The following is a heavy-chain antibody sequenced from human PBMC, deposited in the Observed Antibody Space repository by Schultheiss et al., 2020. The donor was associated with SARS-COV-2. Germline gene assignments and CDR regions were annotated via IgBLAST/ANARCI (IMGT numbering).Heavy chain of an antibody. D-gene: IGHD5-12*01. CDR2: INHSGST. Sequence: SQTLSLTCAVYGGSFSGYYWSWIRQPPGKGLEWIGEINHSGSTNYNPSLKSRVTISVDTSKNQFSLKLSSVTAADTAVYYCARESGYVPDYWGQGTLVTVSS. V-gene: IGHV4-34*01. CDR3: ARESGYVPDY. J-gene: IGHJ4*02. CDR1: GGSFSGYY.